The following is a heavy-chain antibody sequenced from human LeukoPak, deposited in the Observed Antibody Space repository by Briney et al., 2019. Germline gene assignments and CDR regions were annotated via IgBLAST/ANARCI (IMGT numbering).Heavy chain of an antibody. CDR2: IKHDAIEE. V-gene: IGHV3-7*01. J-gene: IGHJ5*02. CDR1: GFFFSTYW. CDR3: SREFEP. Sequence: GGSLRLSCEASGFFFSTYWMALVRQAPGKGLEWVASIKHDAIEEHYEDSVRGRFTVSRDNGRNSLYLEMKSLRVEDTAVYYCSREFEPWGQGTLVIVSS.